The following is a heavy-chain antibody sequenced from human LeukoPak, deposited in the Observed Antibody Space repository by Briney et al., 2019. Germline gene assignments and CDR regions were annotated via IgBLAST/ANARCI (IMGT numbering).Heavy chain of an antibody. CDR2: IRYDGSNK. Sequence: GGSLRLSCAASGFTFSSYGMHWVRQAPGKGLEWVAFIRYDGSNKYYADSVKGRFTISRDNSKNTLYLQMNSLRAEDTAVYYCAKDGRGIVVVPAANDYYYYYMDVWGKGTTVTISS. D-gene: IGHD2-2*01. CDR1: GFTFSSYG. J-gene: IGHJ6*03. V-gene: IGHV3-30*02. CDR3: AKDGRGIVVVPAANDYYYYYMDV.